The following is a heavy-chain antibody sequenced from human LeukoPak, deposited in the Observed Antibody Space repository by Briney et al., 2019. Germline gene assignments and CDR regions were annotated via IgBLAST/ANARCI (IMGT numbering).Heavy chain of an antibody. CDR2: IYYSGST. Sequence: SETLSLTCTVSGGSISSSSYYWGWIRQPPGKGLEWIGSIYYSGSTYYNPSLKSRVTISVDTSKNQFSLKLSSVTAADTAVCYCVRGYSYGSIHFDYWGQGTLVTVSS. V-gene: IGHV4-39*01. CDR3: VRGYSYGSIHFDY. J-gene: IGHJ4*02. D-gene: IGHD5-18*01. CDR1: GGSISSSSYY.